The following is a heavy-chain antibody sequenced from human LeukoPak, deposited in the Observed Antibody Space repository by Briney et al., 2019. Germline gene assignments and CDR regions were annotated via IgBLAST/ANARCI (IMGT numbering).Heavy chain of an antibody. D-gene: IGHD4-17*01. CDR3: ARGSVTIVDY. Sequence: PSETLSLTCAVSGGSISSGGYSWSWIRQPPGKGLEWIGYISHSGSTYYNPSLKSRVTISVDRSKNQFSLKLNSVTAADTAVYYCARGSVTIVDYWGQGTLVTVSS. V-gene: IGHV4-30-2*01. CDR2: ISHSGST. CDR1: GGSISSGGYS. J-gene: IGHJ4*02.